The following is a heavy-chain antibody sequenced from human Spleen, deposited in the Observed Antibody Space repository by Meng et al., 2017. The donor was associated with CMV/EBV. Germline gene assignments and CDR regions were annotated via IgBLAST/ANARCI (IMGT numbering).Heavy chain of an antibody. D-gene: IGHD2-8*01. CDR3: AREYCTTFRCSYNPHWFDP. J-gene: IGHJ5*02. V-gene: IGHV1-18*01. CDR1: GYTFSNYG. Sequence: ASVKVSCKASGYTFSNYGITWVRQAPGQGLEWVGWISAYNGNINYAQRLQRRVALTTDTSTSTVYMELRSLTSDDTAMYYCAREYCTTFRCSYNPHWFDPWGQGTLVTVS. CDR2: ISAYNGNI.